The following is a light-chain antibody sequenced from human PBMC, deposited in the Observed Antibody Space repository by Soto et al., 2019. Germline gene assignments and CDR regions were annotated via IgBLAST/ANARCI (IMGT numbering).Light chain of an antibody. V-gene: IGKV3-20*01. Sequence: EIVLTQSPCTLSLSPGERATLSCRASQSVTSSFLAWYQQKPGQAPRLLIYGASSRATGNPDRFSGSGSGADFTLTISGLEPEDFAVYYCQQYGSSRWTFGQGTKVEIK. CDR3: QQYGSSRWT. CDR1: QSVTSSF. J-gene: IGKJ1*01. CDR2: GAS.